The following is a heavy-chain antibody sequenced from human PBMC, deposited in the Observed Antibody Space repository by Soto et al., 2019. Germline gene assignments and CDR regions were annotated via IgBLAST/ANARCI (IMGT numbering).Heavy chain of an antibody. V-gene: IGHV3-30*03. Sequence: GGSLRLSCAASGFTFSSYGMHWVRQAPGKGLEWVAVISNDGSNKYYADSVKGRFTISRDNSKNTLYLQMNSLRAEDTAVYYCARAARDSWDYDYWGQGTLVTVSS. CDR2: ISNDGSNK. J-gene: IGHJ4*02. CDR3: ARAARDSWDYDY. D-gene: IGHD1-26*01. CDR1: GFTFSSYG.